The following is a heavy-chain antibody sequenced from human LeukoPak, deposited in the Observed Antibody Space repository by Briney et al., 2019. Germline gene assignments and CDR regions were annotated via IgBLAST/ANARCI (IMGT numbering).Heavy chain of an antibody. CDR2: INHSGST. CDR3: ARGSSGYYLSAEYFQH. V-gene: IGHV4-34*01. Sequence: SETLSLTCAVYGGSFSGYYWSWIRQPPGKGLEWIGEINHSGSTNYNPSLKSRVTISVDTSKNQFSLKLSSVTAADTAVYYCARGSSGYYLSAEYFQHWGQGTLVTVSS. CDR1: GGSFSGYY. D-gene: IGHD3-22*01. J-gene: IGHJ1*01.